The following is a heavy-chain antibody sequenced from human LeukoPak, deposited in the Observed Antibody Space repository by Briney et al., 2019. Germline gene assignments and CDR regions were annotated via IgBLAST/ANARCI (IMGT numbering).Heavy chain of an antibody. D-gene: IGHD1-1*01. CDR2: IYYSGST. V-gene: IGHV4-59*01. CDR1: GGSISSYN. J-gene: IGHJ5*02. Sequence: SETLSLTCTVSGGSISSYNWSWIRQPPGKGLEWIGYIYYSGSTNYNPSLKSRVTISVDTSKNQFSLKLSSVSAADTAVYYCARDQIGTTMMAWFDPWGQGTLVTVAS. CDR3: ARDQIGTTMMAWFDP.